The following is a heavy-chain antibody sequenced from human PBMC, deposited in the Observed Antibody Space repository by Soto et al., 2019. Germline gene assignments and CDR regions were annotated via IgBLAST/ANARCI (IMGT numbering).Heavy chain of an antibody. Sequence: PGESGKISCKGSGYSFTSYWIGWVRQMPGKGLEWMGIIYPGDSDTSYRPSFQGQVTSSADKSSRPAYPQWGILKASDTPMYYRARQRSRLTHYDFWSGYSDSYGMDVGGEGTTVTVYS. J-gene: IGHJ6*04. D-gene: IGHD3-3*01. CDR2: IYPGDSDT. V-gene: IGHV5-51*01. CDR3: ARQRSRLTHYDFWSGYSDSYGMDV. CDR1: GYSFTSYW.